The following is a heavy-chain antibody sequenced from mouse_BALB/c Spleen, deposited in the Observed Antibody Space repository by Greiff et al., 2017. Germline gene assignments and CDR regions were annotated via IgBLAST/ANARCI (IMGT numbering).Heavy chain of an antibody. V-gene: IGHV2-2*02. CDR3: ARAHLRLHYAMDY. D-gene: IGHD1-2*01. CDR2: IWSGGST. J-gene: IGHJ4*01. Sequence: VHLVESGPGLVQPSQSLSITCTVSGFSLTSYGVHWVRQSPGKGLEWLGVIWSGGSTDYNAAFISRLSISKDNSKSQVFFKMNSLQANDTAIYYCARAHLRLHYAMDYWGQGTSVTVSS. CDR1: GFSLTSYG.